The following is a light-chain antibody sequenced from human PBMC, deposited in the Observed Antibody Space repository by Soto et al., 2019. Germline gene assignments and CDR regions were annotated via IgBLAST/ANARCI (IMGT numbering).Light chain of an antibody. V-gene: IGKV4-1*01. J-gene: IGKJ1*01. CDR1: QSVLYSSNNKNY. CDR3: QQYNSYWT. CDR2: WAS. Sequence: DIVLTQSPDSLAVSLGERATINCKSSQSVLYSSNNKNYLAWYQQKPGQPPKLLIYWASTRESGVPDRFSGSGSGTDFTLTISSLQADDFATYYCQQYNSYWTFGQGTKVDIK.